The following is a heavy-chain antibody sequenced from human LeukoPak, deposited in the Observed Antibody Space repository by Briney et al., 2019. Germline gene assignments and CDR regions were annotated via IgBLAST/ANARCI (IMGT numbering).Heavy chain of an antibody. Sequence: GRSLRLSCAASGFTFDDYAMHWVRQAPGKGLEWVSAISGSRSDTWYTDSVKGRFTISRDNSKNTLYLQMNSLRAEDTAVYYCANTFTRFLEADYWGQGTLVTVSS. J-gene: IGHJ4*02. V-gene: IGHV3-23*01. D-gene: IGHD3-3*01. CDR3: ANTFTRFLEADY. CDR1: GFTFDDYA. CDR2: ISGSRSDT.